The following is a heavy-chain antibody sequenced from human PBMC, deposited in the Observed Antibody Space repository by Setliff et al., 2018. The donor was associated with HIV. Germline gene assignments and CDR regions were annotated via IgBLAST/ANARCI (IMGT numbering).Heavy chain of an antibody. J-gene: IGHJ3*02. CDR1: GGSISSANYY. CDR2: IYYNGNAY. Sequence: SETLSLTCTVSGGSISSANYYWSWIRQPPGKGLEWIGYIYYNGNAYYYNPSLKSRTTISLDTSMNQFSLKLTSATAADTAVNYCAGEVDVVTTSDAFDIWDQGTMVTVSS. V-gene: IGHV4-30-4*08. D-gene: IGHD2-21*02. CDR3: AGEVDVVTTSDAFDI.